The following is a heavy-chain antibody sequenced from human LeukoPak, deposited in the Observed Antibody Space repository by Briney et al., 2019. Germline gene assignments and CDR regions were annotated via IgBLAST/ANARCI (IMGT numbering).Heavy chain of an antibody. J-gene: IGHJ4*02. D-gene: IGHD3-10*01. Sequence: SETLSLTCTVSGGSISSYYWSWIRQPPGKGLEWIGYIYYSGSTNYNPSLKSRVTMSVDTSKNQFSLKLSSVTAADTAVYYCARAGTGGGYWGQGTLVTVSS. V-gene: IGHV4-59*12. CDR3: ARAGTGGGY. CDR2: IYYSGST. CDR1: GGSISSYY.